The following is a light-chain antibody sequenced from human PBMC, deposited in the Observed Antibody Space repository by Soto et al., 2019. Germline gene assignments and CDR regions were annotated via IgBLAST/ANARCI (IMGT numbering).Light chain of an antibody. J-gene: IGLJ2*01. CDR3: GTWDSTLRVV. CDR1: SSNIGNNY. CDR2: DNN. V-gene: IGLV1-51*01. Sequence: QSVLTQPPSVSAAPGQRVTISCSGSSSNIGNNYVSWYQQFPGTAPKLLIYDNNKRPSGIPDRFSGSKSGTSATLGITGLQTGDEADYYCGTWDSTLRVVFGGGTKVTVL.